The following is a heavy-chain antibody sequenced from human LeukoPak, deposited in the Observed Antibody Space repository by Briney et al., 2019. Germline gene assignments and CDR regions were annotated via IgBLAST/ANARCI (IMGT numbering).Heavy chain of an antibody. D-gene: IGHD6-19*01. Sequence: PGGSLRLSCIASGFTFGDYAMSWVRQAPGKGLEWVGFIRSKAYGGTTEYAASVKGRFTISRDDYKSIDYLQMNSLKTEATAVYYCTRENSGWYIDYWGQGTLVTVSS. CDR1: GFTFGDYA. CDR2: IRSKAYGGTT. J-gene: IGHJ4*02. V-gene: IGHV3-49*04. CDR3: TRENSGWYIDY.